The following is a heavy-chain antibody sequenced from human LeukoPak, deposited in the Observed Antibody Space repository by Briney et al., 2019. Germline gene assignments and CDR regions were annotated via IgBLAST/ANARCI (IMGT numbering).Heavy chain of an antibody. J-gene: IGHJ4*02. D-gene: IGHD1-26*01. CDR1: GYTLTDYY. Sequence: GASVKVSCKASGYTLTDYYMHWVRQAPGQGLEWMGWINPNSGDTNYAQKFQGRVTMTRDTSICTAYMDLSRLTSDDTAIYYCARDWRGSYFPDFWGQGTLVTVSS. V-gene: IGHV1-2*02. CDR2: INPNSGDT. CDR3: ARDWRGSYFPDF.